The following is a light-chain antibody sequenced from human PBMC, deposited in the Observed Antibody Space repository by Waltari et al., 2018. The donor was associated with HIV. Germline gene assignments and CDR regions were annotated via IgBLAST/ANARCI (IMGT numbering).Light chain of an antibody. CDR1: SSNIGAGSD. V-gene: IGLV1-40*01. CDR2: GNI. J-gene: IGLJ2*01. CDR3: QSYDSSLSGSI. Sequence: QSVLTQPPSVSGAPGQRVTIPCTGRSSNIGAGSDVHWYQPLPGTAPNLLINGNINRPSGVPDRFSDSKSGTSASLAITGLQAEDEADYYCQSYDSSLSGSIFGGGTKLTVL.